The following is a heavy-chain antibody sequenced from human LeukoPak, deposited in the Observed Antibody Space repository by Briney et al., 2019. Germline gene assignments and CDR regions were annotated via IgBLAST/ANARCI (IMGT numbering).Heavy chain of an antibody. Sequence: PGGSLRLSCTVSGFTFSSYSMNWVRQAPGKGLEWVSSISSSSSYIYYADSVKGRFTISRDNAKNSLYLQMNSLRAEDTAVYYCARDRGNQRGYYYYMDVWGKGTTVTVSS. D-gene: IGHD1-14*01. CDR3: ARDRGNQRGYYYYMDV. J-gene: IGHJ6*03. V-gene: IGHV3-21*01. CDR2: ISSSSSYI. CDR1: GFTFSSYS.